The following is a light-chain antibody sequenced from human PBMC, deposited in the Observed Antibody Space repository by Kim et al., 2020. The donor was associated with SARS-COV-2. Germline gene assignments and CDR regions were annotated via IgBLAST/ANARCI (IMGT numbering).Light chain of an antibody. CDR3: QQTYSSLHIT. CDR1: QSISTH. Sequence: SVGDSATITCRASQSISTHVHWYQQKPGKAPKLLLYAASTLQDGVPSRFIGGGSGTDFTLTISSLQPEDFATCYCQQTYSSLHITFGQGTRLEIK. V-gene: IGKV1-39*01. CDR2: AAS. J-gene: IGKJ5*01.